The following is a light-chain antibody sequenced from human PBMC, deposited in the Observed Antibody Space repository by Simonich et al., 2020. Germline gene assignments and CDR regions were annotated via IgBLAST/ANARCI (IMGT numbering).Light chain of an antibody. V-gene: IGKV3-15*01. CDR1: QSVSSN. CDR3: QQYNNWPPVT. J-gene: IGKJ2*01. CDR2: GAS. Sequence: EIVMTQSPATLSVSPGERATLSCRASQSVSSNLAWYQQKPGQAPRLLIYGASTSATGIPARFSGSGSGTEFTLTISSMQSEDFAVYYCQQYNNWPPVTFGQGTKLEIK.